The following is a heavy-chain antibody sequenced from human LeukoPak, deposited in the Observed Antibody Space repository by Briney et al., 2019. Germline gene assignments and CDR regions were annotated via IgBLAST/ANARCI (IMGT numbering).Heavy chain of an antibody. J-gene: IGHJ4*02. V-gene: IGHV4-34*01. Sequence: SETLSLTCTVSGGSISSYYWSGIRQPPGKGLEWIGEINHSGSTNYNPSLKSRVTISVDTSKNQFSLKLSSVTAADTAVYYCARAPLLLPDYWGQGTLVTVSS. D-gene: IGHD3-22*01. CDR3: ARAPLLLPDY. CDR1: GGSISSYY. CDR2: INHSGST.